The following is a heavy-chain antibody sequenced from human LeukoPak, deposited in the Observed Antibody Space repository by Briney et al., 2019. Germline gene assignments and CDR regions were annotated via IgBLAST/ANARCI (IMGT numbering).Heavy chain of an antibody. CDR3: ARVRRDYGDYGPFDY. D-gene: IGHD4-17*01. J-gene: IGHJ4*02. CDR1: GYTFTSYY. V-gene: IGHV1-46*03. CDR2: INPSGGST. Sequence: ASVKVSCKASGYTFTSYYMHWVRQAPGQGLEWMGIINPSGGSTSYAQKFQGRVTMTRDTSTSTVYMELSSLRSEDTAVYYCARVRRDYGDYGPFDYWGQGTLVTVPS.